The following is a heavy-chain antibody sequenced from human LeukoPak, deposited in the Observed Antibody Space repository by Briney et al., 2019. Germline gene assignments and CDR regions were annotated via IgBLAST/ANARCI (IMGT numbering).Heavy chain of an antibody. J-gene: IGHJ4*02. CDR1: GFTFSNYW. CDR3: AKGLRVVPAYYFDY. Sequence: GGSLRLSCAASGFTFSNYWMTWFRQAPGKGLQWVANINRDGSAITYVDSVKGRFTISRDNSKNTLYLQMNSLRAEDTAVYYCAKGLRVVPAYYFDYWGQGTLVTVSS. D-gene: IGHD2-2*01. CDR2: INRDGSAI. V-gene: IGHV3-7*03.